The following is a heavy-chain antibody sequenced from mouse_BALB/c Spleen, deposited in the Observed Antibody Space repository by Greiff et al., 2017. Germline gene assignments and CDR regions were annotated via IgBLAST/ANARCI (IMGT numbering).Heavy chain of an antibody. CDR2: ISYSGST. D-gene: IGHD2-4*01. V-gene: IGHV3-2*02. CDR3: ARRRGIRGYYAMDY. J-gene: IGHJ4*01. Sequence: EVKLVESGPGLVKPSQSLSLTCTVTGYSITSDYAWNWIRQFPGNKLEWMGYISYSGSTSYNPSLKSRISITRDTSKNQFFLQLNSVTTEDTATYYCARRRGIRGYYAMDYWGQGTSVTVSS. CDR1: GYSITSDYA.